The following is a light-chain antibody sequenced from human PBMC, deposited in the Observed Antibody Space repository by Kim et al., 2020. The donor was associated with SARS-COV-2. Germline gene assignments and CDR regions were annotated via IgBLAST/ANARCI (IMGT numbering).Light chain of an antibody. Sequence: SVTISCTGTSSDVGTYNYVAWYQQHPGKAPKVMIYEVNKRPSGVPDRFSGSKSANTAFLTVSGLQVEDEADYYCSSYVGTKNFGVVFGGGTQLTVL. CDR2: EVN. V-gene: IGLV2-8*01. CDR3: SSYVGTKNFGVV. CDR1: SSDVGTYNY. J-gene: IGLJ3*02.